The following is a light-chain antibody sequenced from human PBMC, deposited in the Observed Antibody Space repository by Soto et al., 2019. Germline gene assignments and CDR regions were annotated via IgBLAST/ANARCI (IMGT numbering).Light chain of an antibody. CDR3: QQSYSVPRT. Sequence: DIQMTQSPSSLSASVGDRVSITCRASQSIMSHLNWYQQELGKAPKLLIYGASSLESGVPSRFSGSGSGTDFTLTIASLQPEDVATYFCQQSYSVPRTFCQGTKVEVK. V-gene: IGKV1-39*01. CDR2: GAS. J-gene: IGKJ1*01. CDR1: QSIMSH.